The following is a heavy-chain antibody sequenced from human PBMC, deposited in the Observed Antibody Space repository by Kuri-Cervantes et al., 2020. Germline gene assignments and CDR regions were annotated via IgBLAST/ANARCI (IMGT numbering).Heavy chain of an antibody. J-gene: IGHJ4*02. D-gene: IGHD3-10*01. V-gene: IGHV3-7*01. Sequence: GGSLRLSCAASGFTFSSYWMSWVRQAPGKGLEWVANIKQDGSEKYYVDSVKGRFTISRGNSKNTLYLQMNSPRAEDTAVYYCARDLYGSGTETHWGQGTLVTVSS. CDR3: ARDLYGSGTETH. CDR1: GFTFSSYW. CDR2: IKQDGSEK.